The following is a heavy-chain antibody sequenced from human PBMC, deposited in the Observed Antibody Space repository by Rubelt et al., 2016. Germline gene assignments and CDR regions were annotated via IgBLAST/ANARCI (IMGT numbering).Heavy chain of an antibody. D-gene: IGHD3-22*01. CDR2: ISTYNGDA. CDR3: ARDPSNTSGFHAYFDY. CDR1: GYSFKRYA. J-gene: IGHJ4*02. Sequence: QVQLVQSGAEVKEPGASIKVSCKTSGYSFKRYAISWVRQAPGQGLEWMGWISTYNGDARYAQNFQGRGTKTTEKSTRQAELETRSLRSEEPAGYSCARDPSNTSGFHAYFDYWGQGTLVTVSS. V-gene: IGHV1-18*01.